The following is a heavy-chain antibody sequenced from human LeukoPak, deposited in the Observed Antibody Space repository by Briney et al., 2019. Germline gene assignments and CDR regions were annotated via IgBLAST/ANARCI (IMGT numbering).Heavy chain of an antibody. CDR2: INEDGSVK. V-gene: IGHV3-7*01. CDR1: GFTFTNFW. J-gene: IGHJ5*02. D-gene: IGHD4-11*01. Sequence: GGSLRLSCAASGFTFTNFWMIWVRQAPGKGLQWVANINEDGSVKYYVGSVEGRFTISRDNAKNSVYLQMNSLRGEDTGVYYCASSNYSSSSSWGQGTLVTFSS. CDR3: ASSNYSSSSS.